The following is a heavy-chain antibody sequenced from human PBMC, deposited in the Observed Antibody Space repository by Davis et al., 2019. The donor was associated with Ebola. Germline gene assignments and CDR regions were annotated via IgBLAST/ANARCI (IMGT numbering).Heavy chain of an antibody. CDR3: ARQRASYYYGSGSYLKYLLDY. J-gene: IGHJ4*02. CDR1: GGSFSGYY. Sequence: MPSETLSLTCAVYGGSFSGYYWSWIRQPPGKGLEWIGEINHSGSTNYNPSLKSRVTISVDTSKNQFSLKLSSVTAADTAVYYCARQRASYYYGSGSYLKYLLDYWGQGTLVTVSS. V-gene: IGHV4-34*01. CDR2: INHSGST. D-gene: IGHD3-10*01.